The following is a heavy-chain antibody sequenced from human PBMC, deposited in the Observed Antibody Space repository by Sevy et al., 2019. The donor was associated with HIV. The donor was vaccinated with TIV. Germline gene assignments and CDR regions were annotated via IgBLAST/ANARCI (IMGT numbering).Heavy chain of an antibody. CDR1: GFTFTNYA. CDR3: AKDPGYSATYRYFDS. Sequence: GGSLRLSCAASGFTFTNYAMHWVRLAPGKGPEWVALISFDGNNIYYADSVKGRFTVSSDNVKNTLYLQMNSLRAEATALYYCAKDPGYSATYRYFDSWGQGTLVTVSS. J-gene: IGHJ4*02. CDR2: ISFDGNNI. V-gene: IGHV3-30*18. D-gene: IGHD1-26*01.